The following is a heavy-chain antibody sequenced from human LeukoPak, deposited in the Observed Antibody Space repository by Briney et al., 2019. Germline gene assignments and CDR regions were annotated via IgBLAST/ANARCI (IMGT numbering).Heavy chain of an antibody. Sequence: ASVKVSCKASGGTFSSYAISWVRQAPGQGLDWMGIINPLGGSTTYAQKFQGRVTMTRDTSSGTVYMELSSLRSEDTALYYCARTHCSGGSCYRGFDYWGQGTLVTVSS. CDR1: GGTFSSYA. J-gene: IGHJ4*02. D-gene: IGHD2-15*01. CDR2: INPLGGST. V-gene: IGHV1-46*01. CDR3: ARTHCSGGSCYRGFDY.